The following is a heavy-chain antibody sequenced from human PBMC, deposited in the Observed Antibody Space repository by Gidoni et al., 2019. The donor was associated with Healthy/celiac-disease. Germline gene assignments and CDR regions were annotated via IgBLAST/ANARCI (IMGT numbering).Heavy chain of an antibody. Sequence: QVQLVESGGGVVQPGRSLRPPCAASGFTFRSYGMHWVRQAPGKGLEWVAVIWYDGSNKYYADSVKGRFTISRDNSKNTLYLQMNSLRAEDTAVYYCARAPRLILPNWFDPWGQGTLVTVSS. J-gene: IGHJ5*02. CDR3: ARAPRLILPNWFDP. V-gene: IGHV3-33*01. CDR1: GFTFRSYG. CDR2: IWYDGSNK. D-gene: IGHD3-22*01.